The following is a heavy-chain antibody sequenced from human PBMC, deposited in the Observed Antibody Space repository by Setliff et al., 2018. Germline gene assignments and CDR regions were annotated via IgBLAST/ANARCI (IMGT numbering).Heavy chain of an antibody. J-gene: IGHJ6*03. CDR1: GGTFSSHG. V-gene: IGHV1-69*05. Sequence: ASVKVSCKASGGTFSSHGISWVRQAPGQGLEWMGGTIPMFGTTNYARKFQGRVTIITDESTSTAYMQLSSLGSEDTAVYYCVREGVHSRSSTDYRYYMDVWGKGTTVTVSS. CDR2: TIPMFGTT. D-gene: IGHD6-6*01. CDR3: VREGVHSRSSTDYRYYMDV.